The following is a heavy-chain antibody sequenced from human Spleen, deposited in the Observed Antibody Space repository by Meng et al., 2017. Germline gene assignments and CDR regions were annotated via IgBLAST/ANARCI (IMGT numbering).Heavy chain of an antibody. D-gene: IGHD2-2*01. J-gene: IGHJ5*02. CDR3: ARGSVGGDFDP. CDR1: GGTFSSYA. V-gene: IGHV1-18*01. Sequence: ASVKVSCKASGGTFSSYAISWVRQAPGQGLEWMAWISTYNGNTNYAQKFQGRVTMTTDTSTSTGYMELGSLTSDDTAVYYCARGSVGGDFDPWGQGTLVTVSS. CDR2: ISTYNGNT.